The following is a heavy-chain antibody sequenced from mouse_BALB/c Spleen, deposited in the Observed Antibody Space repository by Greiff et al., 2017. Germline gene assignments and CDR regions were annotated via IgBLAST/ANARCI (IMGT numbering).Heavy chain of an antibody. CDR2: IYPGNVNT. Sequence: QVQLQQSGPELVKPGASVRISCKASGYTFTSYYIHWVKQRPGQGLEWIGCIYPGNVNTKYNEKFKGKATLTADKSSSTAYMQLSSLTSEDSAVYFCARGSTVSDYWGQGTTLTVSS. CDR1: GYTFTSYY. CDR3: ARGSTVSDY. D-gene: IGHD1-1*01. V-gene: IGHV1S56*01. J-gene: IGHJ2*01.